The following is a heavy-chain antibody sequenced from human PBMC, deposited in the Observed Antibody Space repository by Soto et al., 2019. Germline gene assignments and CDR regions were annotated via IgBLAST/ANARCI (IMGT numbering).Heavy chain of an antibody. V-gene: IGHV3-15*01. D-gene: IGHD6-19*01. CDR2: IKSKIDDGTA. CDR1: GFTFNNAW. CDR3: ATGVYSSGRFRLDY. J-gene: IGHJ4*02. Sequence: PGGSLRLSCAASGFTFNNAWMSWVRQAPGKGLEWVGRIKSKIDDGTADYAAPVKDRFTISRDDSKYTVFLQMNSLETADTAVYYCATGVYSSGRFRLDYWGQGTLVTVSS.